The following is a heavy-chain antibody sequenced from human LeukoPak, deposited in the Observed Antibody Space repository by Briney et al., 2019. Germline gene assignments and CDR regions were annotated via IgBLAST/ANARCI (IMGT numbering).Heavy chain of an antibody. Sequence: GGSLRLSCAASGFTFSSYWMHWVRQAPGRGLVWLSRINSDGSTTSYAGSVKGRFTISRDNDKNTLYLQMNSLRAEDTAVYYCARVRSSGWSYFDYWGQGTLVTVSS. J-gene: IGHJ4*02. CDR3: ARVRSSGWSYFDY. V-gene: IGHV3-74*01. CDR2: INSDGSTT. D-gene: IGHD6-19*01. CDR1: GFTFSSYW.